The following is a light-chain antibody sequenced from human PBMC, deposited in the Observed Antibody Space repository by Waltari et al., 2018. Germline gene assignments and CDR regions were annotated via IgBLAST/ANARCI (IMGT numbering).Light chain of an antibody. J-gene: IGKJ1*01. CDR1: ESVGRV. CDR3: QHYLRLPVT. V-gene: IGKV3-20*01. CDR2: HAS. Sequence: EIVLTQSPGTLSLSPGERATLSCRASESVGRVLVWYQQKPGQAPRLLIYHASPRATGIPDRFSGSGSGTDVSLTISRLEPEDFAIYYCQHYLRLPVTFGQGTKVEIK.